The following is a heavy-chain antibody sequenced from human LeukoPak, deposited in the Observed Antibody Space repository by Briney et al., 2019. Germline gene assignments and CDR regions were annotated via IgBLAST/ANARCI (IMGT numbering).Heavy chain of an antibody. CDR1: GFTFSSYS. CDR3: ARGRYYGDGDYFDY. CDR2: ISSRSSTI. J-gene: IGHJ4*02. V-gene: IGHV3-48*01. D-gene: IGHD1-26*01. Sequence: HSGGSLRLSCAASGFTFSSYSMNWVRQAPGKGREWVSYISSRSSTIYYADSVKGRFTASRDNAKNSLYLQMNSLRAEDTAVYYCARGRYYGDGDYFDYWGQGTLVTVSS.